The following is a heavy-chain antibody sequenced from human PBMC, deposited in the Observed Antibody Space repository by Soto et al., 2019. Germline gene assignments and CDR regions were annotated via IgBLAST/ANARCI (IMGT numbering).Heavy chain of an antibody. CDR1: GFTFSNHA. V-gene: IGHV3-23*01. J-gene: IGHJ4*02. Sequence: EVQLLESGGGLVQPGGSLRVSCAASGFTFSNHAMSWVRQAPGKGLEWVSGISDGGDIIYYADSVKGRFSISRDNSENMLYLQMPNQIAEDTANYFCAKRQGTGLAANNFDFWGQGTLVTVSS. CDR2: ISDGGDII. CDR3: AKRQGTGLAANNFDF. D-gene: IGHD2-15*01.